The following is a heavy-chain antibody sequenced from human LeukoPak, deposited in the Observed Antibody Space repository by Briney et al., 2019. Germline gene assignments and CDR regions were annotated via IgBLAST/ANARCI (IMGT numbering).Heavy chain of an antibody. V-gene: IGHV3-21*01. CDR2: ISSSSSYI. J-gene: IGHJ4*02. CDR3: ARDRRDRIAAAGIFDY. D-gene: IGHD6-13*01. Sequence: GRSLRLSCAASGYTFSSYSMHWVHQAPGKGLEWVSSISSSSSYIYYADSVKGRFTISRDNAKNSLYLQMNSLRAEDTALYYCARDRRDRIAAAGIFDYWGQGTLVTVSP. CDR1: GYTFSSYS.